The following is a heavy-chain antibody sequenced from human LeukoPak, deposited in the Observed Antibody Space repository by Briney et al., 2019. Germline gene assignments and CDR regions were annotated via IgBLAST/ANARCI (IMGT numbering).Heavy chain of an antibody. D-gene: IGHD1/OR15-1a*01. V-gene: IGHV3-30*03. CDR2: ISYDGINQ. CDR1: GFTVSRNY. J-gene: IGHJ4*02. Sequence: PGGSLRLSCAVSGFTVSRNYMSWVRQAPGKGLEWVALISYDGINQYYADSVKGRFIISRDNSKNTLYLQLNSLRLEDTAVYYCTLTTFGVVYYFDYWGQGTLVTVSS. CDR3: TLTTFGVVYYFDY.